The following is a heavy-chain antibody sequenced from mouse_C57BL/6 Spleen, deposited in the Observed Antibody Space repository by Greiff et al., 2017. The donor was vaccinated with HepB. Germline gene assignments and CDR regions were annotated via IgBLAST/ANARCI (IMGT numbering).Heavy chain of an antibody. J-gene: IGHJ3*01. CDR3: ARLIVRGGFAY. CDR2: IYPGDGDT. V-gene: IGHV1-82*01. CDR1: GYAFSSSW. D-gene: IGHD2-14*01. Sequence: VQLQQSGPELVKPGASVKISCKASGYAFSSSWMNWVKQRPGKGLEWIGRIYPGDGDTNYNGKFKGKATLTADKSSSTAYMQLSSLTSEDSAVYCCARLIVRGGFAYGGQGTLVTVSA.